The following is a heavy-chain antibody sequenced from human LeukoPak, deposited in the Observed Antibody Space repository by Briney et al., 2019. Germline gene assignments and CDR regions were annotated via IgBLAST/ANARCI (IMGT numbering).Heavy chain of an antibody. CDR2: IRQDGNEK. J-gene: IGHJ4*02. CDR1: GFTFSSYW. V-gene: IGHV3-7*05. D-gene: IGHD3-22*01. CDR3: ASLLWNDYDTSGFDY. Sequence: PGRSLRLSCAASGFTFSSYWMSWVRQAPGKGLEWVANIRQDGNEKYYVDSVKGRFTISRDNAKNSLYLQMNSLGDEDTAVYYCASLLWNDYDTSGFDYWGQGTLVTVSS.